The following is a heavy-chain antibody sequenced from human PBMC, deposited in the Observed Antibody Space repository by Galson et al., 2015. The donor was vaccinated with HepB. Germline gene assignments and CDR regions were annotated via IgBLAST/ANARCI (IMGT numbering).Heavy chain of an antibody. V-gene: IGHV3-48*02. CDR1: GFTFSTYS. CDR2: ISGSGSTI. Sequence: SLRLSCAASGFTFSTYSMNWVRQAPGKGLEWLSYISGSGSTIYYADSVQGRFTISRDNAKNSLFLQMNSLRDEDTAVYYCARDQGTAIPYAYYYGMDVWGQATTVTVSS. D-gene: IGHD2-21*02. J-gene: IGHJ6*02. CDR3: ARDQGTAIPYAYYYGMDV.